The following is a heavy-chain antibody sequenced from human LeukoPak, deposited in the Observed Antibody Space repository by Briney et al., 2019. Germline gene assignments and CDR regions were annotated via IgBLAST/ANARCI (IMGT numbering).Heavy chain of an antibody. CDR2: IKQDGSEG. D-gene: IGHD3-16*01. J-gene: IGHJ4*02. Sequence: GGSLRLSCTTSGFNFGDYGLSWVRQAPGKGLEWVANIKQDGSEGYYMDSVKGRFTISRDNAKNLLFLQMNSLRPDDTAVYYCARLNFWSNSYAAPFDSWGQGSLVTVSS. CDR3: ARLNFWSNSYAAPFDS. V-gene: IGHV3-7*01. CDR1: GFNFGDYG.